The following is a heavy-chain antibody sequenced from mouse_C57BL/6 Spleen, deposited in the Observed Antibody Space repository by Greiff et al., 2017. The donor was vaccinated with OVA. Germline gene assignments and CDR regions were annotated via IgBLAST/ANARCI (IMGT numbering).Heavy chain of an antibody. CDR1: GYTFTSYW. CDR3: ASSSQLDWYFDV. D-gene: IGHD1-1*01. CDR2: IYPGSGST. V-gene: IGHV1-55*01. J-gene: IGHJ1*03. Sequence: VQLQQPGAELVKPGASVKMSCKASGYTFTSYWITWVKQRPGQGLEWIGDIYPGSGSTDYNEKFKSKATLTVDTSSSTAYMQLSSLTSEDSAVYYCASSSQLDWYFDVWGTGTTVTVSS.